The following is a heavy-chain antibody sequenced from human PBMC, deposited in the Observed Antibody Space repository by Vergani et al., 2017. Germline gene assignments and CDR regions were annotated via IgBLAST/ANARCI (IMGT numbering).Heavy chain of an antibody. CDR3: ARDLRGSYYYYYMDV. V-gene: IGHV3-7*01. CDR1: GFTFSSYW. J-gene: IGHJ6*03. CDR2: IKQDGSEK. Sequence: EVQLVESGGGLVQPGGSLRLSCAASGFTFSSYWMSWVRQAPGKGLEWVANIKQDGSEKYYLDSVKGRFTISRDNAKNSLYLQMNSLRAEDTAVYYCARDLRGSYYYYYMDVWGKGTTVTVSS. D-gene: IGHD3-16*01.